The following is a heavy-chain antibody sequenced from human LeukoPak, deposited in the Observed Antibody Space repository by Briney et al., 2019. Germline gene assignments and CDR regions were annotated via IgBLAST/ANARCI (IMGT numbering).Heavy chain of an antibody. CDR3: ARDQGPWRVGFDH. CDR2: ISSSGSTI. Sequence: KSGGSLRLSCAASGFTFSDYYMSWIRQAPGKGLEWVSYISSSGSTIYYADSVKGRFTISRDNAKNSLYLQMNSLRAEDTAEYYCARDQGPWRVGFDHWGQGTLVTVSS. D-gene: IGHD1-26*01. CDR1: GFTFSDYY. V-gene: IGHV3-11*01. J-gene: IGHJ4*02.